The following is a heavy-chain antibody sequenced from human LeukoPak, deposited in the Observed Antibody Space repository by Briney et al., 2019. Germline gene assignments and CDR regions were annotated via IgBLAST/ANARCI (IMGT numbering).Heavy chain of an antibody. CDR1: GFTFSSYW. D-gene: IGHD2-15*01. CDR3: ARDGGRKDDY. J-gene: IGHJ4*02. Sequence: GGSLRLSCTASGFTFSSYWMTWARQAPGKVLEWVANIKQDGSEKYYVDSVKGRFTISRDNAKNSLYLQMNSLRAEDTAVYYCARDGGRKDDYWGQGTLVTVSS. CDR2: IKQDGSEK. V-gene: IGHV3-7*01.